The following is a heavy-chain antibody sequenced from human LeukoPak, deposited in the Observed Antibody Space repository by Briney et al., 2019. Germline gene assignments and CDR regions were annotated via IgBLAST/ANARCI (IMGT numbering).Heavy chain of an antibody. Sequence: SQTLSLTCTVSGGSISSGDYYWSWIRQPPGKGLEWIGYIYYSGSTYYNPSLKSRVTISVDTSKNQFSLKLSFVTAADTAVYYCAVTVTRDWYFDLWGRGTLVTVSS. CDR2: IYYSGST. J-gene: IGHJ2*01. CDR3: AVTVTRDWYFDL. D-gene: IGHD4-17*01. V-gene: IGHV4-30-4*01. CDR1: GGSISSGDYY.